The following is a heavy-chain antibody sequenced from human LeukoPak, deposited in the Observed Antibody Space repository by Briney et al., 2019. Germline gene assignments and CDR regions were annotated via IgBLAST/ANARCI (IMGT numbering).Heavy chain of an antibody. D-gene: IGHD2-15*01. J-gene: IGHJ6*03. CDR3: ARERVPACSGGSCYSYYYYMDV. Sequence: SETLSLTCAVYGGSFSGYYWSWIRQPPGKGLEWIGEINHSGSTNYNPSLKSRVTISVDTSKNQFSLKLSSVTAADTAVYYCARERVPACSGGSCYSYYYYMDVWGKGTTVTVSS. CDR1: GGSFSGYY. CDR2: INHSGST. V-gene: IGHV4-34*01.